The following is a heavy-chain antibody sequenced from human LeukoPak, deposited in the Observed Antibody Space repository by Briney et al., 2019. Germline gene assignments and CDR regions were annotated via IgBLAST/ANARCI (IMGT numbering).Heavy chain of an antibody. D-gene: IGHD4-17*01. CDR2: ISGSGGST. V-gene: IGHV3-23*01. CDR1: GLTFSSYA. J-gene: IGHJ4*02. CDR3: ARGYGVQYYFDY. Sequence: GGSLRLSCAASGLTFSSYAMSWVRQAPGKGLEWVSAISGSGGSTYYADSVKGRFTISRDNSKNTLYLQMNSLRAEDTAVYYCARGYGVQYYFDYWGQGTLVTVSS.